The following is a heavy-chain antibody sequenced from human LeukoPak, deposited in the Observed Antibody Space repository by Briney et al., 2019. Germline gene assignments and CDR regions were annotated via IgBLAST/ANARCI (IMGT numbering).Heavy chain of an antibody. Sequence: GGSLRLSCAASGFTFSGYGMHWVRQAPGKGLEWVAAISYDGSKEYYADPVKGRFTISRDSSKNTLYLQMNSLRAEDTAVYYCAKDLRAIYDVLTGYLDAFDLWGQGTMVTVSS. V-gene: IGHV3-30*18. J-gene: IGHJ3*01. D-gene: IGHD3-9*01. CDR1: GFTFSGYG. CDR2: ISYDGSKE. CDR3: AKDLRAIYDVLTGYLDAFDL.